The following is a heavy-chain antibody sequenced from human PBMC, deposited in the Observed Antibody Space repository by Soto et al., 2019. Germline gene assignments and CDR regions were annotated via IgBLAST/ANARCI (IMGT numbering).Heavy chain of an antibody. CDR3: ARDGRGYSYGRFDPTYYYYGMDV. D-gene: IGHD5-18*01. Sequence: SVKVSCKASGGTFSSYAISWVRQAPGQGLEWMGGIIPIFGTANYAQKFQGRVTITADESTSTAYMELSSLRSEDTAVYYCARDGRGYSYGRFDPTYYYYGMDVWGQGTTVTVSS. V-gene: IGHV1-69*13. CDR2: IIPIFGTA. J-gene: IGHJ6*02. CDR1: GGTFSSYA.